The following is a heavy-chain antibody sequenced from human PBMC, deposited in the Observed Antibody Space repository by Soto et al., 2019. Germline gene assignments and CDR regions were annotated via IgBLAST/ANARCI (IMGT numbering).Heavy chain of an antibody. J-gene: IGHJ4*02. CDR1: GFTFSSYW. CDR2: IRGDGGYT. D-gene: IGHD2-15*01. Sequence: GGSLRLSCAASGFTFSSYWMHWVRQAPGKGLVHVSRIRGDGGYTDHAESVKGRFTISRDNAKNTLYLQMNSLRVEDTAVYYCGRDHSGFNSIDYWGQGTLVTVSS. CDR3: GRDHSGFNSIDY. V-gene: IGHV3-74*01.